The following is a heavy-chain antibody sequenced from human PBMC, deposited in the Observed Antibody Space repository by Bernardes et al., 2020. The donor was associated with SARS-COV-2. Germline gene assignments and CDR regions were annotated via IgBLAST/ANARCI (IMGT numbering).Heavy chain of an antibody. CDR2: IYWDDDK. Sequence: SGPTLVKRTQTLTLTCTFSGFALSTSGLGVGWIRQPPGKALECLALIYWDDDKHYSPSLKSRLTITKDTSKNQVVLTMTNMDPVDTATYDCAHSPTGTYGMDVWGQGTTVTVSS. J-gene: IGHJ6*02. V-gene: IGHV2-5*02. CDR1: GFALSTSGLG. CDR3: AHSPTGTYGMDV.